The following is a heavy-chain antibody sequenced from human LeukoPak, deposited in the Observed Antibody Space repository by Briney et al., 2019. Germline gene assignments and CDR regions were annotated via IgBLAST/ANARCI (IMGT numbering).Heavy chain of an antibody. D-gene: IGHD3-9*01. CDR2: ISYDGSNK. J-gene: IGHJ5*02. CDR1: GFTFSSYA. V-gene: IGHV3-30*04. Sequence: GGSLRLSCAASGFTFSSYAMHWVRQASGKGLEWVAVISYDGSNKYYADSVKGRFTISRDNSKNTLYLQMNSLRAEDTAVYYCARGPAYYDILTGYYNPWGQGTLVTVSS. CDR3: ARGPAYYDILTGYYNP.